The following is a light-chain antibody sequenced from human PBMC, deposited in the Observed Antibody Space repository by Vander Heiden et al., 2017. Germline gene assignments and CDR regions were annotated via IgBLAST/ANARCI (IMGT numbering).Light chain of an antibody. CDR3: QSADSSGTYSVV. CDR1: VFARPN. J-gene: IGLJ2*01. V-gene: IGLV3-25*03. Sequence: SSALTQPPSVSVSPGKKAKIICPVDVFARPNAHWYQQKPGQAPLLLIYSDTKRPSGIPERFSGSISGTIVTLTISDVQAEDEADCYCQSADSSGTYSVVFGGGTQLTVL. CDR2: SDT.